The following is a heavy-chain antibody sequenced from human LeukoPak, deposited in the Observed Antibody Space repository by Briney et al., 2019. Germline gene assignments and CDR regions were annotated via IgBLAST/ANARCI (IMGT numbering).Heavy chain of an antibody. V-gene: IGHV4-39*07. Sequence: SETLSLTCTVSGGSISSSSYYWGWIRQPPGKGLGWIGSIYYSGSTYYNPSLKSRVTISVDTSKNQFSLKLSSVTAADTAVYYCARGYSSSWSKDYWGQGTLVTVSS. CDR3: ARGYSSSWSKDY. D-gene: IGHD6-13*01. CDR2: IYYSGST. J-gene: IGHJ4*02. CDR1: GGSISSSSYY.